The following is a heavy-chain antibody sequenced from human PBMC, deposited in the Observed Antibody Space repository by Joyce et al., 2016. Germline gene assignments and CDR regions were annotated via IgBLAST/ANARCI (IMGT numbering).Heavy chain of an antibody. V-gene: IGHV3-21*01. D-gene: IGHD3-16*01. CDR2: ISGTSDYI. CDR1: GSPFSSSS. CDR3: ARGGISYYYAMDV. Sequence: QLVESGGGVVKPGGSLRLSCEASGSPFSSSSMSWFRQAPGKGLGWVAAISGTSDYIFHAETGRGRFTVSRDNAKKTLYLQMNSLRAEDSAVFYCARGGISYYYAMDVWGQGTTVTVSS. J-gene: IGHJ6*02.